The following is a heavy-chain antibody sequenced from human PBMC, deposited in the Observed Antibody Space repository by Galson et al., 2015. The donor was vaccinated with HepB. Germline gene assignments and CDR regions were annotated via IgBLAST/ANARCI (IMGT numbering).Heavy chain of an antibody. J-gene: IGHJ1*01. CDR1: GYSFTSYW. CDR3: ARGDIVVVPAAIKTEYFQH. V-gene: IGHV5-10-1*01. Sequence: QSGAEVKKPGESLRISCKGSGYSFTSYWISWVRQMPGKGLEWMGRIDPSDSYTNYSPSFQGHVTISADKSISTAYLQWSSLKASDTAMYYCARGDIVVVPAAIKTEYFQHWGQGTLVTVSS. D-gene: IGHD2-2*01. CDR2: IDPSDSYT.